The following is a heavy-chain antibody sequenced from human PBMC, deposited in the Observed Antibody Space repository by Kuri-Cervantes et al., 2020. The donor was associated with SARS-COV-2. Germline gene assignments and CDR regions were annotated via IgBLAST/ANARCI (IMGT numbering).Heavy chain of an antibody. CDR2: IFSNDEK. D-gene: IGHD3-3*01. V-gene: IGHV2-26*01. Sequence: SGPTLVKPPETLTLTCTVSGFSLSNARMGVSWIRQPPGKALEWLAHIFSNDEKSYSTSLKSRLTISKDTSKSQVVLTMTNMDPVDTATYYCARAEGFWSGYYRYYYYYMDVWGKGTTVTVSS. CDR1: GFSLSNARMG. CDR3: ARAEGFWSGYYRYYYYYMDV. J-gene: IGHJ6*03.